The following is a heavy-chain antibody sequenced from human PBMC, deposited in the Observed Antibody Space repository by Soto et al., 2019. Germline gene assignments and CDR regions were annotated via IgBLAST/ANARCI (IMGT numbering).Heavy chain of an antibody. D-gene: IGHD6-13*01. CDR3: ARDSPYSSSWYDLNWFDP. CDR1: GFTFSSYG. CDR2: IWYDGSNK. J-gene: IGHJ5*02. V-gene: IGHV3-33*01. Sequence: GGSLRLSCAASGFTFSSYGMHWVRQAPGKGLEWVAVIWYDGSNKYYADSVKGRFTISRDNSKNTLYLQMNSLRAEDTAVYYCARDSPYSSSWYDLNWFDPWGQGTLVSV.